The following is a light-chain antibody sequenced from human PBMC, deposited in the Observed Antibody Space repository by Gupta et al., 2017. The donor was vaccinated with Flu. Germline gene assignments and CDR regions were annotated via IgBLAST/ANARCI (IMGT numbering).Light chain of an antibody. CDR3: MQGSRWPWA. CDR1: QSPVYSDGNID. J-gene: IGKJ1*01. CDR2: QVS. Sequence: VVMTQSPLSLPVTLGQPASISCRSSQSPVYSDGNIDLHWFQQRPGQSPRRLIYQVSHRESGVPDRFSGSGSGTEFTLKISRVEAEEVGVYYCMQGSRWPWAFGQGTKVEIK. V-gene: IGKV2-30*01.